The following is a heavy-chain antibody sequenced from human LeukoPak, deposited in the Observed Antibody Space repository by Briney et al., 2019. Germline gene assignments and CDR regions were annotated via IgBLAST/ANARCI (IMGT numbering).Heavy chain of an antibody. V-gene: IGHV3-30-3*01. CDR3: ARDLVAGSPDYFDY. CDR1: GFTFSSSP. CDR2: LSYDGSIK. D-gene: IGHD6-19*01. J-gene: IGHJ4*02. Sequence: GGSLRLSCAASGFTFSSSPMHWLRQAPGQGLEWVAVLSYDGSIKSYADSVKGRFTISRDTSKNTLYLQMNSLRAEDTAVYYCARDLVAGSPDYFDYWGQGTLVTVSA.